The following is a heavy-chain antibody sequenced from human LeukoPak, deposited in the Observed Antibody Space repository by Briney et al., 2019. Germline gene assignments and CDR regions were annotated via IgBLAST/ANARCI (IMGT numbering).Heavy chain of an antibody. J-gene: IGHJ5*02. CDR1: GGSISSSSYY. V-gene: IGHV4-39*01. D-gene: IGHD6-25*01. CDR3: ARIYSSGWFDP. Sequence: PSETLSFTCTVSGGSISSSSYYWGWIRQPPGTGLEWIGSIYYNGSTYYNPSLKSRVTISVDTSKNQFSLKLSSVTAADTAVYYCARIYSSGWFDPWGQGTLVTVSS. CDR2: IYYNGST.